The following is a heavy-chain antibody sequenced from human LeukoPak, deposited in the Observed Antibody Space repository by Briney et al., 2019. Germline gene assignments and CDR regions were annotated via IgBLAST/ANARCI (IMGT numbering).Heavy chain of an antibody. Sequence: ASVKVSCKASGYTFTGYYMHWVRQAPGQGLEWMGWINPNSGGTNYAQKFEGWVTMTRDTSISTAYMELSRLRSDDTAVHYCARGGGSGWSNKYYYDSSGYSDYWGQGTLVTVSS. CDR2: INPNSGGT. CDR1: GYTFTGYY. CDR3: ARGGGSGWSNKYYYDSSGYSDY. J-gene: IGHJ4*02. D-gene: IGHD3-22*01. V-gene: IGHV1-2*04.